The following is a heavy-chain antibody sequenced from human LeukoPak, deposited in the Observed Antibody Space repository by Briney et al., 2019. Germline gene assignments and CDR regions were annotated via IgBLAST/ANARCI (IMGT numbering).Heavy chain of an antibody. CDR2: IYSGGTT. Sequence: PGGALRLSCAAPGFIVSSSYMSWGRQAPGKGLEWVSVIYSGGTTYYADSVKGRFTISRDNSKNTLYLQMYSLRAEDTAVYYCARDYYDKEGQWDWGQGTLVTVSS. CDR1: GFIVSSSY. J-gene: IGHJ4*02. D-gene: IGHD3-22*01. V-gene: IGHV3-53*01. CDR3: ARDYYDKEGQWD.